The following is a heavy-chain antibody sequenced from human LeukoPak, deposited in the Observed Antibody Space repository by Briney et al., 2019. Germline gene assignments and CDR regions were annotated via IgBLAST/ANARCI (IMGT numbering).Heavy chain of an antibody. CDR2: ISGSGGST. D-gene: IGHD3-9*01. V-gene: IGHV3-23*01. CDR1: GFTFSSYA. CDR3: AKGGYYDILTGYYRVGFFDY. J-gene: IGHJ4*02. Sequence: GGSLRLSCAASGFTFSSYAMSWVRQAPGKGLEWVSAISGSGGSTYYADSVKGRFTISRDNSKNTLYLQMNSLRAEDTAVYYCAKGGYYDILTGYYRVGFFDYWGQGTLVTVSS.